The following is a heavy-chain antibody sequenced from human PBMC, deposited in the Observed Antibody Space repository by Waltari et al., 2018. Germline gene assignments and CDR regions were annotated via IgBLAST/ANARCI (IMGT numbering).Heavy chain of an antibody. CDR3: ATTGDPYYYVDV. CDR2: VDPEDGET. Sequence: EVQLVQSGAEVKKPGATVQITCKASGSTFTDYYMHWVQQAPGKGLEWMGRVDPEDGETIYAEKFQGRVTITADTSTDTAYMELSSLRSEDTAVYYCATTGDPYYYVDVWGKGTTVTVSS. V-gene: IGHV1-69-2*01. J-gene: IGHJ6*03. D-gene: IGHD7-27*01. CDR1: GSTFTDYY.